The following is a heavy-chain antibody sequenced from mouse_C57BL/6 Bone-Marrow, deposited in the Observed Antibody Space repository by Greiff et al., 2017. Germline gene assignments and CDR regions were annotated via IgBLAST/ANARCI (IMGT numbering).Heavy chain of an antibody. V-gene: IGHV1-81*01. Sequence: VQRVESGAELARPGASVKLSCKASGYTFTSYGISWVKQRTGQGLEWIGEIYPRSGNTYYNEKFKGKATLTADKSSSTAYMELRSLTSEDSAVYFCARLNYGSRRFAYWGQGTLVTVSA. CDR3: ARLNYGSRRFAY. CDR1: GYTFTSYG. CDR2: IYPRSGNT. D-gene: IGHD1-1*01. J-gene: IGHJ3*01.